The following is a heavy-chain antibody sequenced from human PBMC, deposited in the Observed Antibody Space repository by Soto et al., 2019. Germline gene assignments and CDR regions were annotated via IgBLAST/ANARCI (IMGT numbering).Heavy chain of an antibody. CDR3: TRHAISGTISKGNLFDP. CDR1: GGSLSSSNYF. Sequence: SETLSLTCNVSGGSLSSSNYFWGWIRQAPGKGLGWIASVDLTLNSYCHPSLMSRFAVSVTTSKNQFSLTVSFLAAADTRIYYCTRHAISGTISKGNLFDPCGQGTLVTVSS. J-gene: IGHJ5*02. D-gene: IGHD3-3*01. CDR2: VDLTLNS. V-gene: IGHV4-39*01.